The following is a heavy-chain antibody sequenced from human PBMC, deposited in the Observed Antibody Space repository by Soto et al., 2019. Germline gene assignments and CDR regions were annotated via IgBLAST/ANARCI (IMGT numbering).Heavy chain of an antibody. Sequence: QVQLQESGPGLVKPSQTLSLTCTVSGGSISSGGYYWSWIRQHPGKGLEWIGYIYYSGSTYYNPSLKSRVTTSAATSKNQFSLKLSSVTAADTAVYYCARWPQLDPRFDYWGQGTLVTVSS. CDR2: IYYSGST. D-gene: IGHD1-1*01. J-gene: IGHJ4*02. CDR3: ARWPQLDPRFDY. CDR1: GGSISSGGYY. V-gene: IGHV4-31*03.